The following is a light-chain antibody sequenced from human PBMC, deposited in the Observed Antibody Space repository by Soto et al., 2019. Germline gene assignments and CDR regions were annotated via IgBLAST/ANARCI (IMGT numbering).Light chain of an antibody. CDR3: VVYMGSGISM. Sequence: QAVVTQEPSLSVSPAGTVTLTCGLNSGPVSTDNYPSWYQQTPGQAPRTLIYNTNTRSSGVPDRFSVSILGNKAALTITGAQADDESDYYCVVYMGSGISMFGGGTKLTVL. J-gene: IGLJ3*02. CDR2: NTN. CDR1: SGPVSTDNY. V-gene: IGLV8-61*01.